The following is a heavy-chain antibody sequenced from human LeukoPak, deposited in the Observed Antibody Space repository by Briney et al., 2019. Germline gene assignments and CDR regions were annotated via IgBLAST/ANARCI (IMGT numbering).Heavy chain of an antibody. CDR1: GFTFSIFA. J-gene: IGHJ4*02. CDR3: AKRRSAVAGPRYFDY. CDR2: ISGTDDST. Sequence: GGSLRLSCAAPGFTFSIFAMSWVRQAPGRGLEWVSSISGTDDSTYYADSVKGRFTVSRDNSKYTLSLQMDSLRAEDTAVYYCAKRRSAVAGPRYFDYWGQGTLVTVSS. V-gene: IGHV3-23*01. D-gene: IGHD6-19*01.